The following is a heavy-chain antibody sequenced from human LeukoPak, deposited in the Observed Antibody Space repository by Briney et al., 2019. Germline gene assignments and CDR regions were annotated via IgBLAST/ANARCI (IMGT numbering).Heavy chain of an antibody. CDR2: ISGSGDST. Sequence: GGSLRLSCAASGFTFSSYAMSWVRQAPGKGLEWVSAISGSGDSTYYGDSVKGRFTISRDNSENTLYLQMNSLRAEDTAVYYCAKTRPLDSSSWSHGDYWGQGTLVTVSS. D-gene: IGHD6-13*01. V-gene: IGHV3-23*01. CDR3: AKTRPLDSSSWSHGDY. CDR1: GFTFSSYA. J-gene: IGHJ4*02.